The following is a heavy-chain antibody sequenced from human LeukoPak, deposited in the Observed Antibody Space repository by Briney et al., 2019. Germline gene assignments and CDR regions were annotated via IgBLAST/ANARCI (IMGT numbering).Heavy chain of an antibody. CDR2: MHHGGNT. J-gene: IGHJ4*02. V-gene: IGHV4-38-2*02. CDR1: HFSIKSGDS. D-gene: IGHD6-19*01. Sequence: SETLSLTCTVSHFSIKSGDSWSWIRQTPGKGLQWLVTMHHGGNTFYNPSLESRLSRSMDTSKNQFSLNLHSVTAADTALYYCARFRRSSSGWYWGQGTLVTVSS. CDR3: ARFRRSSSGWY.